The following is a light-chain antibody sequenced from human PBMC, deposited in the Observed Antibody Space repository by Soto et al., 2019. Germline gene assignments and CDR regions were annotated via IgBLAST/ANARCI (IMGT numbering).Light chain of an antibody. CDR1: QSVSSN. J-gene: IGKJ1*01. V-gene: IGKV3-15*01. CDR2: YAS. CDR3: QQYNNWPET. Sequence: EIVMTQSPATLSVSPGERATLSCRASQSVSSNLAWYQQKPGQPPRLLIYYASTRATGIPARFSGSGSGTEFTLTISSLQSEDFAVYYCQQYNNWPETFGQGTKVDIK.